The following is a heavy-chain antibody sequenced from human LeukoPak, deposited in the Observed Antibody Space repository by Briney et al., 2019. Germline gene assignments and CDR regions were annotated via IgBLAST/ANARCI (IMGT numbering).Heavy chain of an antibody. CDR3: ARAGDLIIVTMGAFDI. J-gene: IGHJ3*02. CDR2: IYYSGSA. D-gene: IGHD3-10*01. Sequence: SQTLSLTCGVSGGSISNGGYSWNWIRQPPGKGLEWIGYIYYSGSAYYNPSLESRVTISVDRSKNHFSLKLSSVTAADTAVYYCARAGDLIIVTMGAFDIWGQGAMVTVSS. CDR1: GGSISNGGYS. V-gene: IGHV4-30-2*01.